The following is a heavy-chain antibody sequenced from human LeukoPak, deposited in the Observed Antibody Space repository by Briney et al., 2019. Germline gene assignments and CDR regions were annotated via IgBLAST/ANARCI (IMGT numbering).Heavy chain of an antibody. CDR3: AKGGSNWPNDYGMDV. J-gene: IGHJ6*02. CDR2: ISGSGGST. V-gene: IGHV3-23*01. D-gene: IGHD6-13*01. CDR1: GFTFSSYA. Sequence: GGSLILSCAASGFTFSSYAMSWVRQAPGKGLEWVSAISGSGGSTYYADSVKGRFTISRDNSKNTLYLQMNSLRAEDTAVYYCAKGGSNWPNDYGMDVWGQGTTVTVSS.